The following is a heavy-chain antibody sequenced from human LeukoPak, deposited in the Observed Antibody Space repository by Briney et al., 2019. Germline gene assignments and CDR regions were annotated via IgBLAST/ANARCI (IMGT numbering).Heavy chain of an antibody. Sequence: PGGSLRLSCAASGFTSSSYWMSWVRQAPGKGLEWVANIKQDGSVIYYVDSVKGRFTISRDNAKNSLYLQMNSLRAEDTAVYYCARVGHILTGFYAYYFDSWGQGTLVTVSS. V-gene: IGHV3-7*01. CDR1: GFTSSSYW. J-gene: IGHJ4*02. CDR3: ARVGHILTGFYAYYFDS. D-gene: IGHD3-9*01. CDR2: IKQDGSVI.